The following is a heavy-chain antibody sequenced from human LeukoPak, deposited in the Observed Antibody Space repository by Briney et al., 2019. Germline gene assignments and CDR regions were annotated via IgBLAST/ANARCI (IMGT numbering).Heavy chain of an antibody. Sequence: ASVKVSCKASGYTFTSYDINWVRQATGQGLEWMGWMNPNSGNTGYAQKFQGRVTMTRNTSISTAYMELSSLRSEDTAVYYCARVSAPTMARKYYYYYYMDVWGKGTTVTVSS. CDR3: ARVSAPTMARKYYYYYYMDV. CDR1: GYTFTSYD. CDR2: MNPNSGNT. J-gene: IGHJ6*03. V-gene: IGHV1-8*01. D-gene: IGHD5-24*01.